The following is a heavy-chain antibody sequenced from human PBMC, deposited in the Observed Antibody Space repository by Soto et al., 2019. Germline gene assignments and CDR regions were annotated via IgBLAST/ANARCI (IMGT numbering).Heavy chain of an antibody. V-gene: IGHV3-48*03. CDR2: ISGSNNNI. D-gene: IGHD2-21*02. J-gene: IGHJ4*02. CDR1: GFTLRNYE. CDR3: ASERLCGADCYFFDN. Sequence: PGRSLRLSCAASGFTLRNYEMNWVRQAPGKGLEWISKISGSNNNIYYADSVRGRFTSSRDNAKNSLYLQMNSLRAEDTAIYYCASERLCGADCYFFDNWGQGTQVTASS.